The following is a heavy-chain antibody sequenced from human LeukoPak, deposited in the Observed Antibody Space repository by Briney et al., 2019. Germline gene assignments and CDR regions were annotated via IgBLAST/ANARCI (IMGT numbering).Heavy chain of an antibody. CDR2: IYYSGST. Sequence: SETLSLTCTVSGGSISSYYWSWIRQPPGKGLEWIGYIYYSGSTNYNPSLKSRVTISVDTSKNQFSLKLSSVTAADTAAYYCARGHQWELLRSRYYFDYWGQGTLVTVSS. J-gene: IGHJ4*02. CDR1: GGSISSYY. CDR3: ARGHQWELLRSRYYFDY. D-gene: IGHD1-26*01. V-gene: IGHV4-59*01.